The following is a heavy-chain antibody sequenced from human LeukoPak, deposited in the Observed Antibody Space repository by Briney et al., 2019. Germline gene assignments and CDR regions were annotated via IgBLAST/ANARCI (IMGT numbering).Heavy chain of an antibody. V-gene: IGHV4-34*01. D-gene: IGHD1-26*01. J-gene: IGHJ4*02. CDR2: INHSGGT. CDR3: ASSVGATSPFDY. Sequence: SETLSLTCAVYGGSFSDYYWSWIRQPPGKGLEWIGEINHSGGTNYNPSLKSQVTISVDTSKNQFSLKLNSVTAADTAVYYCASSVGATSPFDYWGQGTLVTVSS. CDR1: GGSFSDYY.